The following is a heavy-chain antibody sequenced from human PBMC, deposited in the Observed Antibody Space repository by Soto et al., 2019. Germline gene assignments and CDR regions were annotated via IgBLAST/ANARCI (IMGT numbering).Heavy chain of an antibody. CDR2: IIPIFGTA. CDR1: GGTFSSYA. J-gene: IGHJ4*02. CDR3: ARDYTDSSGYYYAFAFDY. Sequence: QVQLVQSGAEVKKPGSSVKVSCKASGGTFSSYAISWVRQAPGQGLEWMGGIIPIFGTANYAQKFQGRVTITADESTSTAYMELSSLRSEDTAVYYCARDYTDSSGYYYAFAFDYWGQGTLVTVSS. D-gene: IGHD3-22*01. V-gene: IGHV1-69*01.